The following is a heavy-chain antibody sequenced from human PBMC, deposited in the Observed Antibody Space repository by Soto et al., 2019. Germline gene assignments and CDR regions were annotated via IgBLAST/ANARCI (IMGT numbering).Heavy chain of an antibody. CDR2: IYYSGST. D-gene: IGHD3-3*01. Sequence: PSETLSLTCTVSGGSISSGGYYWSWIRQHPGKGLEWIGYIYYSGSTYYNPSLKSRVTISVDTSKNQFSLKLSSVTAADTAAYSCARCRSIAVFGVVTSNWFEPGGQGTVVGVSS. CDR3: ARCRSIAVFGVVTSNWFEP. J-gene: IGHJ5*02. V-gene: IGHV4-31*03. CDR1: GGSISSGGYY.